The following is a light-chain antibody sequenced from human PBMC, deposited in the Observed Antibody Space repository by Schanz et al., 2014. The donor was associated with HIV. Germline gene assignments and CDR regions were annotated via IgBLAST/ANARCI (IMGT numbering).Light chain of an antibody. V-gene: IGKV1-5*03. CDR2: RAS. CDR3: QRYDSAPLT. CDR1: QTISSW. Sequence: DIQMTQSPSTLSTSVGDRVTLTCRASQTISSWLAWYQQKPGQAPSLLIYRASTLQTGVPSRFSGSGSGTEFTLTISSLQPADFATYYCQRYDSAPLTFGGGTKVEI. J-gene: IGKJ4*01.